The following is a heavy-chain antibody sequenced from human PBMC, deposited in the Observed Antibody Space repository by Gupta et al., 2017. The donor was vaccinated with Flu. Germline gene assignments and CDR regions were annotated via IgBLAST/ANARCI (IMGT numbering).Heavy chain of an antibody. D-gene: IGHD2-2*01. Sequence: QVHLVESGGGVVQPGRSLRLSCETAGFRFSNYPMHWVRQAPGKGLEWVGVIWYDGSKTYLADSMKGRYTISRDNSKNTLYLEVDSLTVEDTAVYYCARVNSSTSWYFLGYWGRGTLVTVSS. CDR3: ARVNSSTSWYFLGY. V-gene: IGHV3-33*01. CDR2: IWYDGSKT. CDR1: GFRFSNYP. J-gene: IGHJ4*02.